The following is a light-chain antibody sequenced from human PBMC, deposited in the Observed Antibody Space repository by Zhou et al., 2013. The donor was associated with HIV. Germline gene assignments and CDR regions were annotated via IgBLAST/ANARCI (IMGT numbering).Light chain of an antibody. CDR3: QQYNNWPRT. CDR2: GAS. V-gene: IGKV3-15*01. J-gene: IGKJ1*01. Sequence: EIVLTQSPGTLSLSPGERATLSCRASQSVSSGYLAWYQQKPGQAPSLLIFGASSRATGIPARFSGSGSGTEFTLIISSLQSEDFAVYFCQQYNNWPRTFGQGTKVEI. CDR1: QSVSSGY.